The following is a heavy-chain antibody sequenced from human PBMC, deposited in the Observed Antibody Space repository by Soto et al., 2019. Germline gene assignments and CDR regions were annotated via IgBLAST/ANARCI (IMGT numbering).Heavy chain of an antibody. J-gene: IGHJ4*02. Sequence: QVQLVQSGAEVKKPGSSVKVSCKASGGTFSSYAISWVRQAPGQGLEWMGGIIPIFGTANYAQKFQGRVTITADESTSTADMELSSLRSEDTAVYYCARVPAIAAAGKYYFDYWGQGTLVTVSS. CDR3: ARVPAIAAAGKYYFDY. CDR2: IIPIFGTA. V-gene: IGHV1-69*01. D-gene: IGHD6-13*01. CDR1: GGTFSSYA.